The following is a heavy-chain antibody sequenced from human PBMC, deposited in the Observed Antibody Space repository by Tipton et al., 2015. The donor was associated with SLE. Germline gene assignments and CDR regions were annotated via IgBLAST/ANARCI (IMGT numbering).Heavy chain of an antibody. J-gene: IGHJ4*02. D-gene: IGHD2/OR15-2a*01. CDR2: IHTTGST. Sequence: LRLSCTVSGASIGSGSHFWTWIRQLAGKGPEYVGRIHTTGSTNYNPSLRSRVTMAVDTSKNQFSLKLTYVTASDTAVYYCARDTGNPPNYFDYWGQGILVTVSS. CDR1: GASIGSGSHF. V-gene: IGHV4-61*02. CDR3: ARDTGNPPNYFDY.